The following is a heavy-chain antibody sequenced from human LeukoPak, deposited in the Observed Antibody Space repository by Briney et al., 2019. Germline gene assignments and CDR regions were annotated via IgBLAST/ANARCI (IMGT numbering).Heavy chain of an antibody. J-gene: IGHJ5*02. CDR1: GYTFTGYY. CDR3: ARLDIVVVPAAGTNWFDP. D-gene: IGHD2-2*03. Sequence: ASVKVSCKASGYTFTGYYMHWVRQAPGQGLEWMGRINPNSGGTNYAQKFQGRVTMTRDTSISTAYMELSRLRSDDTAVYYCARLDIVVVPAAGTNWFDPWGQGTLVTVSS. V-gene: IGHV1-2*06. CDR2: INPNSGGT.